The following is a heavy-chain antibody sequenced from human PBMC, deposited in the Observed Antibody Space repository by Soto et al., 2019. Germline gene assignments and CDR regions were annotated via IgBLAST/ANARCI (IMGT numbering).Heavy chain of an antibody. CDR1: GGSMSKFY. J-gene: IGHJ6*02. D-gene: IGHD6-19*01. CDR2: ISSSGST. V-gene: IGHV4-59*01. CDR3: ARDRPGLPYTSGRYYHGMDV. Sequence: QVQLQESGPGLVKPSETLSLTCTVSGGSMSKFYWSWIRQSPGKGLEWIGYISSSGSTDYNPSLPSRVIISIDTSKNQFSLRLSSVTAADTAVYFCARDRPGLPYTSGRYYHGMDVWGQGTSVTVSS.